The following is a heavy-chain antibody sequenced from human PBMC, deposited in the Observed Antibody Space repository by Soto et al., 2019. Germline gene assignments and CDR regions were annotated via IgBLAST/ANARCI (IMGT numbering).Heavy chain of an antibody. J-gene: IGHJ4*02. Sequence: SETLSLTCTVSSASISSYFWSWIRQAPGKGLEWIAFMYDTGSTNYNPSLKGRVSISVDTSKTQISLNLNSVTAADTAVYYCARGWSSSWPYWGQGILVTVSS. CDR1: SASISSYF. CDR2: MYDTGST. CDR3: ARGWSSSWPY. V-gene: IGHV4-59*01. D-gene: IGHD6-13*01.